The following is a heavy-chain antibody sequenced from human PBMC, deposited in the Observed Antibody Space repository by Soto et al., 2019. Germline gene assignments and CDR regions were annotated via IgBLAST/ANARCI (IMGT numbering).Heavy chain of an antibody. V-gene: IGHV3-74*01. CDR2: IKTDGSYT. J-gene: IGHJ4*02. D-gene: IGHD3-22*01. CDR1: GFTFSTYW. Sequence: EVQLVESGGGLVQPGGSLRLSCAASGFTFSTYWMHWVRQAPGKGLEWVSRIKTDGSYTNYSDSVKGRFTISRDNAKNTLFLQLDSLGAEHTAVYLCATGGSGYFRYWGQGTLVTVSS. CDR3: ATGGSGYFRY.